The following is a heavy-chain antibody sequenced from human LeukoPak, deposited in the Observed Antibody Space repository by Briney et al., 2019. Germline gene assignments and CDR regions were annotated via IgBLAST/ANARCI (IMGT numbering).Heavy chain of an antibody. D-gene: IGHD3-10*01. CDR3: ARLYGSGSYSGDY. Sequence: PSETLSLTCTVSGGSISSSSYYWGWIRQPPGKGLEWIGSIYYSGSTYYNPSLKSRVTISVDTSKNQFSLKLSSVTAADTAVYYCARLYGSGSYSGDYWGQGTLVTVSS. CDR2: IYYSGST. J-gene: IGHJ4*02. V-gene: IGHV4-39*01. CDR1: GGSISSSSYY.